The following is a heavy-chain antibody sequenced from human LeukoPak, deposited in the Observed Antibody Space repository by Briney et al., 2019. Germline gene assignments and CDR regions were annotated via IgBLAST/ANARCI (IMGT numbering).Heavy chain of an antibody. J-gene: IGHJ5*02. CDR3: AKDLDSSGYYNFDP. Sequence: GGSLRLSCAASGFTFSSYAMSWVRQAPGKGLEWVSAISGSGGSTYYADSVKGRFTISRDDSQNTLYLQMNSLRAEDTAVYYCAKDLDSSGYYNFDPWGQGTLVTVSS. CDR2: ISGSGGST. D-gene: IGHD3-22*01. V-gene: IGHV3-23*01. CDR1: GFTFSSYA.